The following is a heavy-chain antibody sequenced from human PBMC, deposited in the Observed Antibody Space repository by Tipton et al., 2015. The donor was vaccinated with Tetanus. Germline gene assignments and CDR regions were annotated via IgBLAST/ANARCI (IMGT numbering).Heavy chain of an antibody. Sequence: TLSLTCTVSGDSISSSDYYWGWIRQPPGEGLEWIASVYYDGSAYYNPSLKSRITISIDTSGSQFSLKLSSVTAADTAVYYCARPHYQYWYFDLWGRGTLVTVSS. CDR3: ARPHYQYWYFDL. D-gene: IGHD2-2*01. J-gene: IGHJ2*01. CDR2: VYYDGSA. CDR1: GDSISSSDYY. V-gene: IGHV4-39*01.